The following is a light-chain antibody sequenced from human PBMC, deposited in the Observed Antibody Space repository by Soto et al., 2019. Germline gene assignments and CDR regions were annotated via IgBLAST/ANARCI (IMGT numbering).Light chain of an antibody. Sequence: EIVMTQSPATLSVSPGERATLSCRASQSVSTNFAWYQQKPGQAPRVLIYAASTRATGIPAKFSGSGSGTDFTLTISSLQSEDFAVYYCQQYNNWWTFGQGTKVDIK. CDR1: QSVSTN. J-gene: IGKJ1*01. CDR2: AAS. CDR3: QQYNNWWT. V-gene: IGKV3-15*01.